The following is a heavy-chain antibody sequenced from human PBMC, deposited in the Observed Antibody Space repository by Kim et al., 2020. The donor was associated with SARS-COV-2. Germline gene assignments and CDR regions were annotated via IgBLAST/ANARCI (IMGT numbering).Heavy chain of an antibody. CDR2: ISYDGSNK. V-gene: IGHV3-33*05. CDR3: ARDGDYYGSGSYNHLYYYYGMDV. CDR1: GFTFSSYG. D-gene: IGHD3-10*01. J-gene: IGHJ6*02. Sequence: GGSLRLSCAASGFTFSSYGMHWVRQAPGKGLEWVAVISYDGSNKYYADSVKGRFTISRDNSKNTLYLQMNSLRAEDTAVYYCARDGDYYGSGSYNHLYYYYGMDVWGQGTTVTVSS.